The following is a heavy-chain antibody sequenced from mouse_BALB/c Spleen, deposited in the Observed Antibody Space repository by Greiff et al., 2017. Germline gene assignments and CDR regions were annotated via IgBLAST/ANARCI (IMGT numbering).Heavy chain of an antibody. Sequence: VKLQESGAELVKPGASVKLSCKASGYTFTSYYMYWVKQRPGQGLEWIGEINPSNGGTNFNEKFKSKATLTVDKSSSTAYMQLSSLTSEDSAVYYCTRYYYGSSLAYWGQGTLVTVSA. D-gene: IGHD1-1*01. J-gene: IGHJ3*01. CDR2: INPSNGGT. CDR1: GYTFTSYY. CDR3: TRYYYGSSLAY. V-gene: IGHV1S81*02.